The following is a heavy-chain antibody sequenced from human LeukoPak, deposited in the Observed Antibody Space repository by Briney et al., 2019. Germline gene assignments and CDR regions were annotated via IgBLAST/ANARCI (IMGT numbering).Heavy chain of an antibody. CDR2: ISSNGDNT. CDR1: GFTFSTYV. V-gene: IGHV3-64D*06. CDR3: LRGTGY. J-gene: IGHJ4*02. Sequence: HPGGSLRLSCSVSGFTFSTYVMHWVRQAPGKGLEYVSAISSNGDNTYYADSVKGRFTISRGNSKNTLYLQMNSLKADDTAVYYCLRGTGYWGQGTLVTVSS.